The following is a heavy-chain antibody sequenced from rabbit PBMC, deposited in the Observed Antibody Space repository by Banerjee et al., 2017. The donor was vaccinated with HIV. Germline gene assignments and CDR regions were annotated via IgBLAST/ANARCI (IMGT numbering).Heavy chain of an antibody. V-gene: IGHV1S40*01. J-gene: IGHJ5*01. CDR1: GFSFSSSYY. Sequence: QSLEESGGDLVKPGASLTLTCTASGFSFSSSYYMCWVRQAPGKGLEWIACIYAGSSGSTYYASWAKGRFTISKTSSTTVTLQMTSLTAADTATYFCASRGFYGYAGYAYVWDWLDLWGQGTLVTVS. CDR3: ASRGFYGYAGYAYVWDWLDL. D-gene: IGHD6-1*01. CDR2: IYAGSSGST.